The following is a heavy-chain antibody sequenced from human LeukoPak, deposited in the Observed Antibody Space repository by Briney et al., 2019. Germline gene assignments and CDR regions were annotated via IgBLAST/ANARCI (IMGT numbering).Heavy chain of an antibody. D-gene: IGHD3-22*01. Sequence: PGGSLRLSCAASGFTFSSYAMSWVRQAPGKGLEWVSAISGSGGSTYYADSVKGRFTISRDNSKNTLYLQMNSLRAEDTAVYYCAEPEGGCYDIRPDWGQGTLVTVSS. CDR1: GFTFSSYA. J-gene: IGHJ4*02. CDR3: AEPEGGCYDIRPD. V-gene: IGHV3-23*01. CDR2: ISGSGGST.